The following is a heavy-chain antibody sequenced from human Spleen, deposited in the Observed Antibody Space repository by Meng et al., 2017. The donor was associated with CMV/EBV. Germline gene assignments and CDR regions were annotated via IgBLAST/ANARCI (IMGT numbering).Heavy chain of an antibody. Sequence: QLSLKCSGHPPVTPAQPLPLTATCSGFLPVATTVGSVWIHQSPGKALEWLAISYWDDDKRYSPSLKSTLTIPKDPSKNQVVLTMTHMDPVDTSTYSCAHVTYTYGSGSYFAYWGQGTLVTVSS. D-gene: IGHD3-10*01. CDR2: SYWDDDK. CDR3: AHVTYTYGSGSYFAY. V-gene: IGHV2-5*02. CDR1: GFLPVATTVG. J-gene: IGHJ4*02.